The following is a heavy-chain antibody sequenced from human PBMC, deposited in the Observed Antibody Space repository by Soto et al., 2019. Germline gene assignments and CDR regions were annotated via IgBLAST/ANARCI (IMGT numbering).Heavy chain of an antibody. Sequence: PSQTRSRTCTVSAGSISRYYWSWIRQPPGKGLEWMGWIHYSASANYNPSLKSRVTISVDTSKNQCSLKLSSVTDADTAVYYCAVTRRVLLWFGESTDRFDPWGQRTLVTVSS. CDR1: AGSISRYY. J-gene: IGHJ5*02. V-gene: IGHV4-59*08. CDR2: IHYSASA. CDR3: AVTRRVLLWFGESTDRFDP. D-gene: IGHD3-10*01.